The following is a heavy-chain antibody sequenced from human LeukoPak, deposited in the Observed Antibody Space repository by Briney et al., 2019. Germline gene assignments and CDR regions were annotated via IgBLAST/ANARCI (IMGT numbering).Heavy chain of an antibody. J-gene: IGHJ4*02. V-gene: IGHV1-24*01. Sequence: RASVKVSCKFFGNTLTELSMHWVRQAPGKGLESMGGFAPEDGETIYAQQFQGRLTMTGDTSTDTAYMELSRLTSEDTAVYYCTTGRRYQLYDYWGQGTLVTVSS. CDR2: FAPEDGET. D-gene: IGHD1-1*01. CDR3: TTGRRYQLYDY. CDR1: GNTLTELS.